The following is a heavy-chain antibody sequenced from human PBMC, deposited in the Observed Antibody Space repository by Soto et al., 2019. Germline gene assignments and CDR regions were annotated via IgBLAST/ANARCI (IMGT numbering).Heavy chain of an antibody. J-gene: IGHJ4*02. CDR2: IWYDGSNK. CDR3: ARSLVSENYYDSSGYYYLGDY. CDR1: GFTFSSYG. Sequence: PGGSLRLSCAASGFTFSSYGLHWVRQAPGKGVEGVAVIWYDGSNKYYADSVKGRFTISRDNSKNTLYLQMNSLRAEDTAVYYCARSLVSENYYDSSGYYYLGDYWGQGTLVTVSS. D-gene: IGHD3-22*01. V-gene: IGHV3-33*01.